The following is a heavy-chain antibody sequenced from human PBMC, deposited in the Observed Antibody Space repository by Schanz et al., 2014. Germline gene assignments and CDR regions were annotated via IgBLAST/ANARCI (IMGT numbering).Heavy chain of an antibody. CDR2: ISASGGDT. CDR3: AASSGWHPSTDY. V-gene: IGHV3-23*01. Sequence: EVQLLESGGGLVEPGGSLRLSCAASGFSFSSYAMGWVRQARGKGLEWVSAISASGGDTYYADSVKGRFTISRDNSKNTLYLQMNSLRVEDTAVYYCAASSGWHPSTDYWGQGTLVTVSS. CDR1: GFSFSSYA. D-gene: IGHD6-19*01. J-gene: IGHJ4*02.